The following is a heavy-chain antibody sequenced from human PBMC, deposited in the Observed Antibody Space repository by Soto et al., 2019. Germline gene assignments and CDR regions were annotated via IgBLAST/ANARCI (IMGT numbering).Heavy chain of an antibody. V-gene: IGHV3-48*01. Sequence: GGSLRLSCAASGLTFSGYSMNWVRQAPGKGLEWVSYISSSSSTIYYADSVKGRFTISRDNAKNTLYLQMNSLRAEDTALYYCGKDPNGDYIGAFDIWGQGTMVTVSS. CDR3: GKDPNGDYIGAFDI. D-gene: IGHD4-17*01. J-gene: IGHJ3*02. CDR2: ISSSSSTI. CDR1: GLTFSGYS.